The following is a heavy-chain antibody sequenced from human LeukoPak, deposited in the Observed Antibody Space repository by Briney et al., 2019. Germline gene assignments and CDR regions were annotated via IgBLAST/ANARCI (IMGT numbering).Heavy chain of an antibody. Sequence: GGSLRLSCAASGFTFSSYWMSWVRQAPGKGLEWVANIKQDGDEKYYVGSVKGRFTISRDNAKNSLYLQMNSLRAEDTAVYYCARDRGYCSSINCYRHFDYWGQGTLVTVSS. D-gene: IGHD2-2*01. CDR1: GFTFSSYW. CDR2: IKQDGDEK. CDR3: ARDRGYCSSINCYRHFDY. J-gene: IGHJ4*02. V-gene: IGHV3-7*03.